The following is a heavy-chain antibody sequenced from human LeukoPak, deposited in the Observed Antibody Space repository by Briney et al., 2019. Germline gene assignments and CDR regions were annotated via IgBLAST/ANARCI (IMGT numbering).Heavy chain of an antibody. Sequence: SETLSLTCTVSGGSISSYYWSWIRQPPGKGLEWIGNIYYSGSINYNPSLKSRVTISVDTSKNQFSLKLNSVTAADTAVYYCARGQWLPPDAFDIWGQGTMVTVSS. CDR3: ARGQWLPPDAFDI. D-gene: IGHD6-19*01. J-gene: IGHJ3*02. CDR2: IYYSGSI. V-gene: IGHV4-59*01. CDR1: GGSISSYY.